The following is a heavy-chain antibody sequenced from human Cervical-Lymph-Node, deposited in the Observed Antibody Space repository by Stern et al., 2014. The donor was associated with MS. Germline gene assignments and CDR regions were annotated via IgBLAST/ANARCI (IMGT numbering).Heavy chain of an antibody. CDR1: GFTFSSSG. J-gene: IGHJ1*01. D-gene: IGHD4-23*01. CDR2: IYYDGSNR. V-gene: IGHV3-33*01. Sequence: MQLVESGGGVVQRGRSLRLSCAASGFTFSSSGMHWVRQAPGKGLEGLAIIYYDGSNRYYADSVKGRFTISRDNSKNTLYLQMNSLRAEDTAVYYCAREGGNTAEYFQHWGQGTLVTVSS. CDR3: AREGGNTAEYFQH.